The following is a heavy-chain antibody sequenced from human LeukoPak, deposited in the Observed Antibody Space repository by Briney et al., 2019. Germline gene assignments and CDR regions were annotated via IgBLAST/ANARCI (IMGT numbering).Heavy chain of an antibody. V-gene: IGHV3-7*01. CDR1: GFIFSKYW. Sequence: PGGSLRLSCEASGFIFSKYWMAWVRQAPGKGLEWVANIKQDGSDKYYEDSVKDRFNISRDNAKNSVFLQMNSLRAEDTAVYYCARVLFGDPWFTLWGQGTLVTVSS. D-gene: IGHD3-10*01. CDR3: ARVLFGDPWFTL. J-gene: IGHJ4*02. CDR2: IKQDGSDK.